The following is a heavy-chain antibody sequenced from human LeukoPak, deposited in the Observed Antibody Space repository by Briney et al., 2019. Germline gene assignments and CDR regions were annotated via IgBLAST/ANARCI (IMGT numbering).Heavy chain of an antibody. V-gene: IGHV3-23*01. CDR2: ITDSGGNR. CDR1: GVTFSSHA. CDR3: SKSSRYGTGWYGKIDY. J-gene: IGHJ4*02. Sequence: GGSLRLSCAASGVTFSSHAMSWVRQAPGKGLEWVSAITDSGGNRQYTDSVKGRVTISRDNSKNTLYLQMDSLRADDPAVYYCSKSSRYGTGWYGKIDYWGQGTLVTVSS. D-gene: IGHD6-19*01.